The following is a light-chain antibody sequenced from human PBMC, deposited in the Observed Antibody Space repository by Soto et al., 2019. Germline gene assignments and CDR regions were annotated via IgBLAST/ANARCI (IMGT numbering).Light chain of an antibody. J-gene: IGKJ2*01. V-gene: IGKV1-5*01. Sequence: DIPMTQSPSTLSASVGDRVTITCRASQSISSWLAWYQQKPGQAPNLLIYDASSLQSGVPSRFSGSGSGTEFTLTISSLQPDDFATYYCQQYNSYSGYTFGQGTKLEIK. CDR3: QQYNSYSGYT. CDR2: DAS. CDR1: QSISSW.